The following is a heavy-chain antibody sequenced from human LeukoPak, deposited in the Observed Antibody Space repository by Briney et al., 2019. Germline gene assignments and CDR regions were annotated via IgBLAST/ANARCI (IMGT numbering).Heavy chain of an antibody. CDR2: ISSSSSYI. CDR3: AKPVVTLDY. J-gene: IGHJ4*02. Sequence: GGSLRLSCAASGFTFSSYSMNWVRQAPGKGLEWVSSISSSSSYIYYADSVKGRFTISRDNSKNTLYLQMNSLRAEDTAVYYCAKPVVTLDYWGQGTLVTVSS. V-gene: IGHV3-21*04. D-gene: IGHD4-23*01. CDR1: GFTFSSYS.